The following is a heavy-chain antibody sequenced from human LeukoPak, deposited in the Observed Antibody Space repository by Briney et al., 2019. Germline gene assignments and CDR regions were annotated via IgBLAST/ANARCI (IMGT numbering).Heavy chain of an antibody. Sequence: GGSLRLSCAASGFTFDDYGMSWVRQAPGKGLEGVAGINWNGGNTGYSDSVKGRFTISRDNAKHSLDLQMDSLRAEDTALYYCGRDLSGWYGPDYWGQGTLVTVSS. CDR3: GRDLSGWYGPDY. D-gene: IGHD6-19*01. J-gene: IGHJ4*02. V-gene: IGHV3-20*04. CDR2: INWNGGNT. CDR1: GFTFDDYG.